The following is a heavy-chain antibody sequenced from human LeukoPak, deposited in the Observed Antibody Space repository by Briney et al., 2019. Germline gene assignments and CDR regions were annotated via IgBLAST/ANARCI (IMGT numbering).Heavy chain of an antibody. Sequence: KPSETLSLTCTVSGYSIRNGFYWGWIRQPPGKGLEWIGSIYHSGNTYYNPSLKSRVNISVDTSKNQFSLKLSSVTAADTAVYYCARDNWNSGHMDVWGKGTTVTVSS. V-gene: IGHV4-38-2*02. CDR2: IYHSGNT. J-gene: IGHJ6*03. D-gene: IGHD1-7*01. CDR1: GYSIRNGFY. CDR3: ARDNWNSGHMDV.